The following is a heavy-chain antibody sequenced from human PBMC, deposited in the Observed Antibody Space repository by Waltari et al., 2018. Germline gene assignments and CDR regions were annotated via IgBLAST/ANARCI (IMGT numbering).Heavy chain of an antibody. D-gene: IGHD5-12*01. J-gene: IGHJ4*02. Sequence: QVQLQESGPGLVKPSATLSLTCTVSGGSLSTYYWRWIRQPPGKGLEWIGYIYYSGTTNYNPALKSRVTISVDTSKNQFSLKLSSVTAADTAVYYCARGYSGNYGRFDYWGQGTLVTVSS. CDR2: IYYSGTT. CDR3: ARGYSGNYGRFDY. V-gene: IGHV4-59*01. CDR1: GGSLSTYY.